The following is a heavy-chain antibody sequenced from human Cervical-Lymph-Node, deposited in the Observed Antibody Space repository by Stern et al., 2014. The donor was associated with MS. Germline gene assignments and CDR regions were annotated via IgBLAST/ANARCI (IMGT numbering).Heavy chain of an antibody. Sequence: QLLESGPEVKKPGTSVKVSCKASGFTFTSSAMQWVRQARGQRLEWIGWIVVGSGNTNYAQKFQERVTITRDMSTSTAYMELSSLRSEDTAVYYCAADPLGGHGAFDIWGQGTMVTVSS. J-gene: IGHJ3*02. D-gene: IGHD5-12*01. CDR3: AADPLGGHGAFDI. CDR1: GFTFTSSA. CDR2: IVVGSGNT. V-gene: IGHV1-58*02.